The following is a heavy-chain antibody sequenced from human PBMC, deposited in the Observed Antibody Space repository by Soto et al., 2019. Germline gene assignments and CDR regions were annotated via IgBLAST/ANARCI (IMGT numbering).Heavy chain of an antibody. V-gene: IGHV1-18*04. CDR3: ARDWGYGSGSPPDY. D-gene: IGHD3-10*01. CDR2: ISAYNDNT. J-gene: IGHJ4*02. Sequence: VPLVQSGAEVKKPGASVRVSCKASGYAFTSYGISWVRQAPGQGLEWMAWISAYNDNTNYAQKFQGRVTMTADTSTSTAYMELRSLRSDDTAVYYCARDWGYGSGSPPDYWGQGTLVTVSS. CDR1: GYAFTSYG.